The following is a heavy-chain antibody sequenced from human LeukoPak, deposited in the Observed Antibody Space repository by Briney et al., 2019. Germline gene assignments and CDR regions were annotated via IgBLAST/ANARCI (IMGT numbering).Heavy chain of an antibody. V-gene: IGHV1-18*01. CDR1: GYTFTSYG. CDR3: AGDRSPGNFDY. Sequence: GASVKVSCKASGYTFTSYGISWVRQAPGQGLEWMGWISAYNGSTNYAQKLQGRVTMTTDTSTSTAYMELRSLRSDDTAVYYCAGDRSPGNFDYWGQGTLVTVSS. J-gene: IGHJ4*02. CDR2: ISAYNGST.